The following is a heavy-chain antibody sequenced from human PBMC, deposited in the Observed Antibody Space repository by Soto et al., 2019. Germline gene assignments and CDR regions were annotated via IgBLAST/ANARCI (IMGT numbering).Heavy chain of an antibody. CDR3: ARRYGGNLDY. D-gene: IGHD1-26*01. Sequence: QVQLQESGPGLVKPSETLSLTCTVSGGSISSYYWSWIRQPPGKGLEWIGYIYYSGSTNYNPSLKSRFTLSVDTSKNQFSLKLSSVTAADTAVYYCARRYGGNLDYWGQGTLVTVSS. CDR2: IYYSGST. V-gene: IGHV4-59*08. CDR1: GGSISSYY. J-gene: IGHJ4*02.